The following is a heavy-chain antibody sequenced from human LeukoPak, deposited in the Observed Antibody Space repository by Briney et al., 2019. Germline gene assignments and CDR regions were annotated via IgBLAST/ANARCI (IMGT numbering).Heavy chain of an antibody. D-gene: IGHD3-16*01. V-gene: IGHV1-69*06. CDR1: GATFSSYA. J-gene: IGHJ4*02. CDR2: IIPTFGTE. Sequence: SVKVSCKAAGATFSSYAITRARQAPGQGLECMGRIIPTFGTENYAQRFQGRVTINADKSTNTAYMELSSLRSEDTDVYYCAREAFAYTSYYFDYWGQGTMVTVSS. CDR3: AREAFAYTSYYFDY.